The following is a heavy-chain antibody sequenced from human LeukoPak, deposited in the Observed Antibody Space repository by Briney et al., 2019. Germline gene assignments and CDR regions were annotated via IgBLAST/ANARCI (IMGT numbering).Heavy chain of an antibody. J-gene: IGHJ6*02. CDR2: IYSGGST. D-gene: IGHD2-15*01. CDR3: ARDGYCSGGSCYRPYGLDV. Sequence: PGGSLRLSCAASGFTFSSYAVSWVRQAPGKGLEWVSVIYSGGSTYYTDSVKGRFTISRDNSKNTLYLQMNSLRAEDTAVYYCARDGYCSGGSCYRPYGLDVWGQGTTVAVSS. V-gene: IGHV3-53*01. CDR1: GFTFSSYA.